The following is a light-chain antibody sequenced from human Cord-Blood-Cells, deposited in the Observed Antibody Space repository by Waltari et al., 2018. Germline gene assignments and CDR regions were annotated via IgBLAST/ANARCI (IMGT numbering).Light chain of an antibody. CDR2: AAS. CDR3: QQSYSTPRT. Sequence: DTQMTQSPSSLSASVRYRVTITCRASQSISSYLNWYQQKPGKAPKLLIYAASSLQSGVPSRFSGSGSGTDFTLTISSLQPEDFATYYCQQSYSTPRTFGQGTKVEIK. J-gene: IGKJ1*01. CDR1: QSISSY. V-gene: IGKV1-39*01.